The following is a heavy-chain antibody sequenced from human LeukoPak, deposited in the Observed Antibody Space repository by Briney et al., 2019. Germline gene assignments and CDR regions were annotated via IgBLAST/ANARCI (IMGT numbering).Heavy chain of an antibody. J-gene: IGHJ4*02. CDR3: VRDNRSYNFDY. CDR2: IKSDGSST. Sequence: GGSLRLSCAASGFTFSNYWMHRVRQAPGKGLVWVSCIKSDGSSTSIADSAKGRFTISRDNAKNTVYLQMNSLRAEDTAVYYCVRDNRSYNFDYWGQGALVTVSS. V-gene: IGHV3-74*01. D-gene: IGHD1-26*01. CDR1: GFTFSNYW.